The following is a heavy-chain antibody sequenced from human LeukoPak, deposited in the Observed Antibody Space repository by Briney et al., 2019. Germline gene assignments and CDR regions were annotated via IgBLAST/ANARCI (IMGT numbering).Heavy chain of an antibody. J-gene: IGHJ4*02. D-gene: IGHD6-13*01. CDR2: IYYTGST. V-gene: IGHV4-39*07. CDR3: ARGLQVAAGIDY. CDR1: GGSISSSNYY. Sequence: SETLSLTCTVSGGSISSSNYYWGWIRQPPGKGLEWIGTIYYTGSTYYNPSLKSRVTMSVDTSKNQFSLNLSSVTAADTAVYYCARGLQVAAGIDYWGQGTLVTVSS.